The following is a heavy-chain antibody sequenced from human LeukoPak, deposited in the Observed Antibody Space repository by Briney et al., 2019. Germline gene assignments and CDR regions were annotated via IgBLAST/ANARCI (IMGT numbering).Heavy chain of an antibody. Sequence: GGSLRLSCVASGFTFSDYWMNWFRQAPGKGLEWVAFIKYDGSNKYYADSVKGRFTISRDNTKNTLYLQMNSLRAEDTAVYYCFPRNARLYYWGQGGLVTVSS. J-gene: IGHJ4*02. CDR1: GFTFSDYW. CDR3: FPRNARLYY. V-gene: IGHV3-30*02. CDR2: IKYDGSNK.